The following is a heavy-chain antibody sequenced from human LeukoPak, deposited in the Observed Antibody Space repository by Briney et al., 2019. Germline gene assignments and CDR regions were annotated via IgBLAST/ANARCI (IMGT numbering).Heavy chain of an antibody. CDR3: AKERHRYCSGGSCDAFDI. V-gene: IGHV3-33*06. CDR2: IWYDGSNK. J-gene: IGHJ3*02. Sequence: GGSLRLSCAASGFTFNSYGMHWVRQAPGKGMEWGAVIWYDGSNKYYADCVKGRFTVSRDNSKNTLYLQMNSLRAEDTAVYYCAKERHRYCSGGSCDAFDIWGQGTMVTVPS. CDR1: GFTFNSYG. D-gene: IGHD2-15*01.